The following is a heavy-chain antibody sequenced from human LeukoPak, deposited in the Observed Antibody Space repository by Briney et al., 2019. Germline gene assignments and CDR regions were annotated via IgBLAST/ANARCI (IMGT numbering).Heavy chain of an antibody. CDR2: ISSSGSTI. D-gene: IGHD1-1*01. CDR3: ARDSAGTTPKHYYYYGMDV. CDR1: GFTFSDYY. Sequence: PGGSLRLSCAASGFTFSDYYMSWLRQAPGKGLEWVSYISSSGSTIYYADSVKGRFTISRDNAKNSLYLQMNSLRAEDTAVYYCARDSAGTTPKHYYYYGMDVWGQGTTVTVSS. V-gene: IGHV3-11*01. J-gene: IGHJ6*02.